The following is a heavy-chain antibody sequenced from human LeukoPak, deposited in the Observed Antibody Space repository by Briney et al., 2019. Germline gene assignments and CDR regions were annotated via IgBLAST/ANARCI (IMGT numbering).Heavy chain of an antibody. D-gene: IGHD3-22*01. CDR3: ARVGAWYYDSSGYFSPPGDY. CDR1: RGTFISYA. J-gene: IGHJ4*02. V-gene: IGHV1-69*13. Sequence: SVKVSCKASRGTFISYAISWVRQAPGQGLEWMGGIIPIFGTANYAQKFQGRVTITADESTSTAYMELSSLRSEDTAVYYCARVGAWYYDSSGYFSPPGDYWGQGTLVTVSS. CDR2: IIPIFGTA.